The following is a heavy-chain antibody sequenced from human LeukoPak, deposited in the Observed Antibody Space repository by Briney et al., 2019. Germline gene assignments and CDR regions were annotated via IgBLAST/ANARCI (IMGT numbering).Heavy chain of an antibody. V-gene: IGHV3-30*04. CDR3: ARDWGDIVVVVAASYFDC. Sequence: GRSLRLSCAASGCTFSSYAMHWVRQAPGKGLEWVAVISYDGSNKYYADSVKGRFTISRDNSKNTLYLQMNSLRAEDTAVYYCARDWGDIVVVVAASYFDCWGQGTLVTVSS. CDR2: ISYDGSNK. J-gene: IGHJ4*02. D-gene: IGHD2-15*01. CDR1: GCTFSSYA.